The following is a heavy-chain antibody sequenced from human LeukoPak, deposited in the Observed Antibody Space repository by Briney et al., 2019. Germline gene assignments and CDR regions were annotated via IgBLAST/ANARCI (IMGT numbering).Heavy chain of an antibody. CDR2: IYSGGST. J-gene: IGHJ6*03. CDR1: GFAVSSNY. D-gene: IGHD2-8*01. CDR3: AREGVGHYYYYYYMDV. V-gene: IGHV3-66*01. Sequence: GGSLRLSCAASGFAVSSNYMSWVRQAPGKGLEWVAVIYSGGSTNYADSVKGRFTISRDNAKNSLYLQMNSLRAEDTAIYYCAREGVGHYYYYYYMDVWGKGTTVTISS.